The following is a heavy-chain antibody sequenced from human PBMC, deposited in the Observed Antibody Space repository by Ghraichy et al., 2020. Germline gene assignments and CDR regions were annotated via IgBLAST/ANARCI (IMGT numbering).Heavy chain of an antibody. Sequence: GGSLRLSCAASGFTFSSYAMSWVRQAPGKGLEWVSAISGSGGSTYYADSVKGRFTISRDNSKNTLYLQMNSLRAEDTAVYYCATSTSGLRQQHHDYWGQGTLVTVSS. J-gene: IGHJ4*02. CDR2: ISGSGGST. V-gene: IGHV3-23*01. D-gene: IGHD6-13*01. CDR3: ATSTSGLRQQHHDY. CDR1: GFTFSSYA.